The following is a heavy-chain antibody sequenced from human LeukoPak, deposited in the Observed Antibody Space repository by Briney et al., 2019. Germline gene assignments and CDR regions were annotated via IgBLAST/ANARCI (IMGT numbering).Heavy chain of an antibody. CDR1: GFTVSSNS. CDR2: ISSSGSTI. Sequence: PGGSLRLSCTVSGFTVSSNSMSWVRQAPGKGLEWVSYISSSGSTIYYADSVKGRFTISRDNSKNTLYLQMNSLRAEDTAVYYCAKGVWFGELNAFDIWGQGTMVTVSS. V-gene: IGHV3-48*01. J-gene: IGHJ3*02. CDR3: AKGVWFGELNAFDI. D-gene: IGHD3-10*01.